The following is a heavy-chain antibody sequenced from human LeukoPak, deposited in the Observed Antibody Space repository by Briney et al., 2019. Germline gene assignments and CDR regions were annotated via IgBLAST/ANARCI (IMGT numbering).Heavy chain of an antibody. CDR2: IYHSGST. CDR1: GGSISSGGYY. CDR3: ARDPSQTRAYGAF. V-gene: IGHV4-31*03. Sequence: SQTLSLTCTVSGGSISSGGYYWSRIRQHPGKGLEWIGEIYHSGSTNYNPSLKSRVTISVDKSKNQFSLQLSSVTAADTAIYYCARDPSQTRAYGAFWGQGARVTVSS. J-gene: IGHJ1*01. D-gene: IGHD4/OR15-4a*01.